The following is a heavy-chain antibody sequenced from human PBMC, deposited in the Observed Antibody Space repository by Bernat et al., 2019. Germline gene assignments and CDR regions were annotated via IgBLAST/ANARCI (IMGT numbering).Heavy chain of an antibody. D-gene: IGHD3-22*01. CDR3: AEDRYDSSGLGDY. V-gene: IGHV1-18*01. CDR1: GYTFTSYG. J-gene: IGHJ4*02. CDR2: FSAYNGNT. Sequence: QVQLVQSGAEVKKPVAPVKVSCKASGYTFTSYGISWVRQAPGQGLGWMGWFSAYNGNTNYAQKLQNRVNMTTDTSTSTAYMELRGLRSDDTAVYYCAEDRYDSSGLGDYWGQGTLVTVSS.